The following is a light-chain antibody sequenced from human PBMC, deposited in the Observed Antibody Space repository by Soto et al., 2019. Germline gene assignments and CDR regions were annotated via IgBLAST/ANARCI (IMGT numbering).Light chain of an antibody. V-gene: IGLV1-47*01. CDR2: RNN. CDR1: SSNIGSNY. Sequence: QSVLTQPPSASATPGQRVTISCFGSSSNIGSNYVYWYQQLPGTAPKLLIYRNNQRPSGVPDRFSGSKSGTSASLAISGLRSEDEADYYCAARDDSLSFRVVFAGGTEATVL. J-gene: IGLJ2*01. CDR3: AARDDSLSFRVV.